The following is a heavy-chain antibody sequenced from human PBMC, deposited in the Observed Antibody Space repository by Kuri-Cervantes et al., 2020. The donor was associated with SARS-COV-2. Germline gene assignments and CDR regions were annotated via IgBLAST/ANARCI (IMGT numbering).Heavy chain of an antibody. J-gene: IGHJ4*02. Sequence: GEFLEISWAASGFTFSSYSMNWVRQAPGKGLEWVSSISSSSSYIYYADSVKGRFTISRDNAKNSLYLQMNSLRAEDTAVYYCARGRYGHSRDETYFDYWGQGTLVTVSS. CDR1: GFTFSSYS. CDR3: ARGRYGHSRDETYFDY. V-gene: IGHV3-21*01. D-gene: IGHD5-24*01. CDR2: ISSSSSYI.